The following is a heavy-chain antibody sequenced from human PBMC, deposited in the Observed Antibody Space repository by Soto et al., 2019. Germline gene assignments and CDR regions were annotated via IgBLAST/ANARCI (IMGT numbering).Heavy chain of an antibody. V-gene: IGHV3-23*01. Sequence: GGSLRLSCAASGFTFSSYAMSWVRQAPGKGLEWVSAISGSGGSTYYADSVKGRFTISRDNSKNTLYLQMNSLRAEDTAVYYFAKVSEYSGYVIDYWGQGSLVTVSS. CDR1: GFTFSSYA. CDR3: AKVSEYSGYVIDY. J-gene: IGHJ4*02. CDR2: ISGSGGST. D-gene: IGHD5-12*01.